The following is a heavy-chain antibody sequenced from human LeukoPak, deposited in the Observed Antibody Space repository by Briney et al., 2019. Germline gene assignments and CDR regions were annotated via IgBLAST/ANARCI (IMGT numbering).Heavy chain of an antibody. CDR2: INPNSGGT. V-gene: IGHV1-2*02. Sequence: ASVKVSCKASGYTFTGHYIYWVRQAPGQGLEWMGWINPNSGGTNYAQKFQGRVTMTRDTSISTAYMELSRLRSDDTAVYYCARGPRARGYDFWSGYYGGGYWGQGTLVTVSS. J-gene: IGHJ4*02. CDR3: ARGPRARGYDFWSGYYGGGY. D-gene: IGHD3-3*01. CDR1: GYTFTGHY.